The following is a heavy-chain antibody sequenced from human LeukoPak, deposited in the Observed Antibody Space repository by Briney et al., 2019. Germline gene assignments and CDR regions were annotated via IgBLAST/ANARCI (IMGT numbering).Heavy chain of an antibody. J-gene: IGHJ6*02. V-gene: IGHV3-30-3*01. CDR2: ISYDGSNK. Sequence: GGSLRLSCAASGFTFSSYAMHWVRQAPGKGLEWVAVISYDGSNKYYADSVKGRFTISRDNSKNTLYLQMNSLRAEDTAVYYCAREQVPVTTSRDYYYYGMDVWGQGTTVTVSS. CDR3: AREQVPVTTSRDYYYYGMDV. CDR1: GFTFSSYA. D-gene: IGHD4-17*01.